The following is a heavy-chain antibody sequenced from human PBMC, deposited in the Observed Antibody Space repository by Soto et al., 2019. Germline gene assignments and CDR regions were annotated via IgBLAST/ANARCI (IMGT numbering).Heavy chain of an antibody. CDR2: IYYSGST. J-gene: IGHJ6*02. CDR3: ARDRVMVVPAASPYYYYYGMDV. Sequence: SETLSLTCAVYGGSFSGYYWSWIRQPPGKGLEWIGYIYYSGSTNYNPSLKSRVTISVDTSKNQFSLKLSSVTAADTAVYYCARDRVMVVPAASPYYYYYGMDVWGQGTTVTVSS. V-gene: IGHV4-59*01. D-gene: IGHD2-2*01. CDR1: GGSFSGYY.